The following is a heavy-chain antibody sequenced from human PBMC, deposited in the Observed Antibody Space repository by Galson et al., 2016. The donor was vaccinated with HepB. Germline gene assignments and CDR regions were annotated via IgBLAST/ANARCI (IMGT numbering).Heavy chain of an antibody. CDR1: GYTFTSYT. D-gene: IGHD3-10*01. Sequence: SVKVSCKASGYTFTSYTMHWVRQAPGQGLEWMGWINTGNGNTKYSQNFQGRVTITRGTSASTAYMELSRLRSEDTAVYYCARQAGRITFLRGVFITEDNWFDPWGQGTLVTVSS. CDR3: ARQAGRITFLRGVFITEDNWFDP. J-gene: IGHJ5*02. CDR2: INTGNGNT. V-gene: IGHV1-3*04.